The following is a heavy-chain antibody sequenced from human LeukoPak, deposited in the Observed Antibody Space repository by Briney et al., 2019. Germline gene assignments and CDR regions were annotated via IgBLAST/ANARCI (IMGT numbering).Heavy chain of an antibody. CDR1: GYTFTSYA. V-gene: IGHV1-3*01. D-gene: IGHD3-3*01. Sequence: ASVKVSCKASGYTFTSYAMHWVRQAPGQRLEWMGWINAGNGNTKYSQKFQGRVTMTRDTSTSTVYMELSSLRSEDTAVYYCASLFGVARGPFDYWGQGTLVTVSS. CDR2: INAGNGNT. J-gene: IGHJ4*02. CDR3: ASLFGVARGPFDY.